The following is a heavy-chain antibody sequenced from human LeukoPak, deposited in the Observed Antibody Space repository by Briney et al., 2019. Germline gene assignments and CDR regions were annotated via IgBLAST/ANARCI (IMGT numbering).Heavy chain of an antibody. D-gene: IGHD2-21*01. CDR3: ARRKGLHHFGMDV. CDR2: IYPGDSDT. CDR1: GYSFTSYW. Sequence: TGESLKISCKGSGYSFTSYWIAWVRQMPVKGLEWMGIIYPGDSDTRYSPSFQGQVTISADKYISTAYLQWSSLKASDTAMYYCARRKGLHHFGMDVWGQGTTVTVSS. V-gene: IGHV5-51*01. J-gene: IGHJ6*02.